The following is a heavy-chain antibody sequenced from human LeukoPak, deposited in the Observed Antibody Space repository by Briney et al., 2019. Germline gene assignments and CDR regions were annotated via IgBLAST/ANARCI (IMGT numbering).Heavy chain of an antibody. Sequence: PGGSLRLSCAASGFTFSNYWMHWVRQAPGKGLVWVSRLNSDGSSTNYADSVKGRFTISRDNAKNSLYLQMNSLRAEDTAVYYCARDYGGSSPFDYWGQGTLVTVSS. CDR1: GFTFSNYW. V-gene: IGHV3-74*01. J-gene: IGHJ4*02. CDR3: ARDYGGSSPFDY. CDR2: LNSDGSST. D-gene: IGHD4-23*01.